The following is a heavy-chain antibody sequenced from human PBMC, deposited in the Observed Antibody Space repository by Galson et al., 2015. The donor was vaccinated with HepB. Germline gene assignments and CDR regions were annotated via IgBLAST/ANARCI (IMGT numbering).Heavy chain of an antibody. CDR3: VKDWQLFHLGY. D-gene: IGHD6-6*01. CDR1: GFTFSSYW. J-gene: IGHJ4*02. Sequence: SLRLSCAASGFTFSSYWMQWVRQAPGKGLVWVSRISPDGRSTIYADSVKGRFTISRDNAKNTLSMQLNSLAADDTAVYFCVKDWQLFHLGYWGQGTQVTVSS. CDR2: ISPDGRST. V-gene: IGHV3-74*01.